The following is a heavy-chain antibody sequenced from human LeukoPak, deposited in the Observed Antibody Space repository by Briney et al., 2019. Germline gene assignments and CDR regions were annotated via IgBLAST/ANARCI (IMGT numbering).Heavy chain of an antibody. J-gene: IGHJ4*02. Sequence: GASVKVSCKASGYTFTGYGISWVRQASGQGLEWMGWISAYNGNTNYAQKLQGRVTMTTDTSTSTAYMELRSLRSDDTAVYYCARDTSTGYDSGNWGQGTLVTVSS. CDR3: ARDTSTGYDSGN. CDR2: ISAYNGNT. V-gene: IGHV1-18*01. D-gene: IGHD3-22*01. CDR1: GYTFTGYG.